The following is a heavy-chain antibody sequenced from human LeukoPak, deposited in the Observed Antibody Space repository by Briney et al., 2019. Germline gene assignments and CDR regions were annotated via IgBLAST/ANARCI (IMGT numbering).Heavy chain of an antibody. Sequence: ASVKVSCKVSGYTLTELSMHWVRQAPGKGLEWMGGFDPEDGETIYAQKFQGRVTMTEDTSTDTAYMELSSLRSDDTAVYYCARVGYLRNYGSGSYGNWFDPWGQGTLVTVSS. J-gene: IGHJ5*02. V-gene: IGHV1-24*01. CDR1: GYTLTELS. CDR2: FDPEDGET. CDR3: ARVGYLRNYGSGSYGNWFDP. D-gene: IGHD3-10*01.